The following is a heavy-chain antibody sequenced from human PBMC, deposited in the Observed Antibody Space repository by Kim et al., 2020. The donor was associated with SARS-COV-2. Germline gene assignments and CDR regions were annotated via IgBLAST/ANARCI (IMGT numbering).Heavy chain of an antibody. J-gene: IGHJ5*02. D-gene: IGHD5-18*01. Sequence: SVKVSCKASGGTFSSYAISWVRQAPGQGLEWMGGIIPIFGTANYAQKFQGRVTITADESTSTAYMELSSLRSEDTAVYYCARCGYSYGSNWFDPWGQGTLVTVSS. CDR1: GGTFSSYA. CDR3: ARCGYSYGSNWFDP. CDR2: IIPIFGTA. V-gene: IGHV1-69*13.